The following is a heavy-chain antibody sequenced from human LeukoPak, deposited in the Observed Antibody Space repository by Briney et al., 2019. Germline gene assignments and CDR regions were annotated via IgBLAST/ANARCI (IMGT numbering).Heavy chain of an antibody. D-gene: IGHD4-17*01. CDR3: ATTTVTTFYASDI. CDR1: GLTFSSYA. Sequence: GGSLRLSCAASGLTFSSYAMHWVRQAPGKGLEWVAVISYDGSNKYYADSVKGRFTISRDNSKNTLYLQMNSLRAEDTAVYYCATTTVTTFYASDIWGQGTMVTVSS. J-gene: IGHJ3*02. V-gene: IGHV3-30*04. CDR2: ISYDGSNK.